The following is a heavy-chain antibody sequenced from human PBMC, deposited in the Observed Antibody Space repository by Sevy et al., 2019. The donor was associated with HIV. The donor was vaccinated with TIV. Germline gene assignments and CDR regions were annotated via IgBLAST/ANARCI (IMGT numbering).Heavy chain of an antibody. D-gene: IGHD6-13*01. V-gene: IGHV3-11*01. CDR3: ARGGIAAADPTYYYYYGMDV. Sequence: GGSLRLSCAASGSTFSDYYMSWIRQAPGKGLEWVSYISSSGSTIYYADSVKGRFTISRDNAKNSLYLQMNSLRAEDTAVYYCARGGIAAADPTYYYYYGMDVWGQGTTVTVSS. CDR1: GSTFSDYY. J-gene: IGHJ6*02. CDR2: ISSSGSTI.